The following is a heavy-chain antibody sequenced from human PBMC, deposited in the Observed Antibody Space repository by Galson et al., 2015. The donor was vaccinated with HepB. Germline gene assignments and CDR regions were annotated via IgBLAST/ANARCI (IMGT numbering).Heavy chain of an antibody. J-gene: IGHJ2*01. CDR1: GDSVSSVSYS. V-gene: IGHV4-61*01. CDR2: IYYSGST. D-gene: IGHD3-10*01. Sequence: SETLSLTCTVSGDSVSSVSYSWTWIRQRPGEGLEWIGNIYYSGSTNYNPSLKSRVSISVDTSKNQFFLRVRFVTDADTAVYYCARDRDRGVNGMDLWGRGTVVIVSS. CDR3: ARDRDRGVNGMDL.